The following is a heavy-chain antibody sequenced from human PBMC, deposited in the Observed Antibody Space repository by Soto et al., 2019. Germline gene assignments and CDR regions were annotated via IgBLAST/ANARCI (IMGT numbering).Heavy chain of an antibody. D-gene: IGHD3-22*01. CDR2: IYYSGST. J-gene: IGHJ4*02. Sequence: SETLSLTCTVSGGSISSSSYYWGWIRQPPGKGLEWIGSIYYSGSTYYNPSLKSRVTISVDTSKNQFSLKPSSVTAADTAVYYCASSRGAYYDSSGYPYWGQGTLVTV. V-gene: IGHV4-39*01. CDR3: ASSRGAYYDSSGYPY. CDR1: GGSISSSSYY.